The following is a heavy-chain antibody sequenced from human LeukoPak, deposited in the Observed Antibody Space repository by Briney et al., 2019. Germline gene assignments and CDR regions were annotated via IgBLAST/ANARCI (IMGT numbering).Heavy chain of an antibody. CDR2: IKQGGSEK. V-gene: IGHV3-7*01. CDR3: ARRSSWLDY. D-gene: IGHD6-13*01. CDR1: GFTFSSYW. Sequence: PGGSLRLSCAASGFTFSSYWRSWVRQAPGKGLEWVANIKQGGSEKYYVAPVKGRFIISRANAKNSSQPQMTMLRAEDAAVYYCARRSSWLDYWGQGNLVTASS. J-gene: IGHJ4*02.